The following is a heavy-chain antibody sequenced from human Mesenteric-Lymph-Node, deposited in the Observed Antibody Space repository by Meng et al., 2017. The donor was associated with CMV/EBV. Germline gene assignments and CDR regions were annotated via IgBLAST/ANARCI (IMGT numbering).Heavy chain of an antibody. D-gene: IGHD5-18*01. CDR2: IKQDGSEK. Sequence: GESLKISCAASGFTFSSYWMSWVRQAPGKGLEWVANIKQDGSEKYYVDSVKGRFTIFRDNAKNSLYLQMNSLRAEDTAVYYCARVDGDTAMVNWFDPWGQGTLVTVSS. V-gene: IGHV3-7*01. CDR1: GFTFSSYW. CDR3: ARVDGDTAMVNWFDP. J-gene: IGHJ5*02.